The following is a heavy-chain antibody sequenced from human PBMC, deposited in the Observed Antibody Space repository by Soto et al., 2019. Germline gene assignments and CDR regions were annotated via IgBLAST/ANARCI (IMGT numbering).Heavy chain of an antibody. J-gene: IGHJ3*02. CDR3: ARELEGGVFDI. CDR1: GGPVRDAYSY. V-gene: IGHV4-30-4*01. CDR2: LSYTGST. D-gene: IGHD2-8*02. Sequence: QLQLQESGSGLVEPSQPLSLTCTVSGGPVRDAYSYWTWIRQPPGKGLEWMGYLSYTGSTYYNPSLRNRATISVDESSNHLSLRLSSVTAADTAVYYCARELEGGVFDIWGRGTLVTVSS.